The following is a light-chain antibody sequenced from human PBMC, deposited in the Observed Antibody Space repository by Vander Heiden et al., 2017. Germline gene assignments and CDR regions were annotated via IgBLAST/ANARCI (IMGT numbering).Light chain of an antibody. CDR3: YCAPDHIGV. J-gene: IGLJ3*02. CDR2: KDT. Sequence: SYDLTQPSAVSVCPGQTATLTCSGAAVARKYVRWFQQKPGQAPVLVIYKDTERPSEIPARFSGSSSVTTVTLTISGAQVDDEADYYCYCAPDHIGVFGGGTKLTVL. V-gene: IGLV3-27*01. CDR1: AVARKY.